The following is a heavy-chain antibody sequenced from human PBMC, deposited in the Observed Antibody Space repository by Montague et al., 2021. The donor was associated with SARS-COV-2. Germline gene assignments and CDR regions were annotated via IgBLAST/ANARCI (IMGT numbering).Heavy chain of an antibody. CDR3: VRDTGSAQAGFDA. D-gene: IGHD4-17*01. V-gene: IGHV6-1*01. Sequence: CAISGDSVWSNTAARNWIRQSPSGGFEWLGRTNYRSKWTSDYATSVEGRISIDPDTSKNQFFLHLRSVTPEDTGVYYCVRDTGSAQAGFDAWGQGTLVTVSS. CDR2: TNYRSKWTS. CDR1: GDSVWSNTAA. J-gene: IGHJ4*02.